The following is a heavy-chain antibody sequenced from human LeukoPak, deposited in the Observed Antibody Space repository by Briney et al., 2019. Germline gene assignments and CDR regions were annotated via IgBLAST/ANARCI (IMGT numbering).Heavy chain of an antibody. Sequence: SETLSLTCTVSGGSISSSSCYWGWIRQPPGKGLEWIGSIYYSGSTYYNPSLKSRVTISVDTSKNQFSLKLSSVTAADTAVYYCARHADSSSWYLRHAFDIWGQGTMVTVSS. V-gene: IGHV4-39*01. CDR1: GGSISSSSCY. CDR2: IYYSGST. D-gene: IGHD6-13*01. CDR3: ARHADSSSWYLRHAFDI. J-gene: IGHJ3*02.